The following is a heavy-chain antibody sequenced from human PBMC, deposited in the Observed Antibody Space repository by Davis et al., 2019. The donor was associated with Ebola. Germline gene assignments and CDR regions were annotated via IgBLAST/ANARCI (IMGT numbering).Heavy chain of an antibody. CDR1: GGSISSYY. Sequence: SETLSLTCTVSGGSISSYYCTWIRQPAGKGLEWIGRIYTSGSTNYNPSLKSRVTMSVDTSKNQFSLKLSSVTAADTAVYYCARGVGDQLLFGSWFDPWGQGTLVTVSS. CDR2: IYTSGST. V-gene: IGHV4-4*07. D-gene: IGHD2-2*01. CDR3: ARGVGDQLLFGSWFDP. J-gene: IGHJ5*02.